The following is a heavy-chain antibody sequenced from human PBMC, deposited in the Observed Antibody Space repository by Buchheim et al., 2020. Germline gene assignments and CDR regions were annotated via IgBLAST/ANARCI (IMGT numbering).Heavy chain of an antibody. V-gene: IGHV3-30*18. J-gene: IGHJ5*02. CDR2: ISYDGSNK. D-gene: IGHD5-18*01. Sequence: QVQLVESGGGVVQSGRSLRLSCAASGFTFSDYGMHWVRQAPGKGLEWVAVISYDGSNKYYADSVKGRFTISRDNSKNTLYLQTDSLGADDTAVYYCAKGSGYVGFNWFDPWGQGTL. CDR3: AKGSGYVGFNWFDP. CDR1: GFTFSDYG.